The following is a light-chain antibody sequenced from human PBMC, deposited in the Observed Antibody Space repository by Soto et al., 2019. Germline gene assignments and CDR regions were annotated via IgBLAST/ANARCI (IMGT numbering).Light chain of an antibody. J-gene: IGLJ2*01. V-gene: IGLV1-40*01. CDR2: GNS. CDR1: SSNIAAGYD. CDR3: QSYYSSLSGFVV. Sequence: QSVLTQPPSVSGAPGQRVTISCTGSSSNIAAGYDVHWYQQLPGTAPKLLIYGNSNRPSGVPDRFSGSKSGTSASLAITGLQAEDEADYYCQSYYSSLSGFVVFGGGTKLTVL.